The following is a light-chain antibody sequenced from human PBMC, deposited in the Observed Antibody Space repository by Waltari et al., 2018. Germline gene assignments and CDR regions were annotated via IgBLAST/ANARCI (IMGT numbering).Light chain of an antibody. CDR3: CSYGGSFSSGYV. V-gene: IGLV2-11*01. J-gene: IGLJ1*01. CDR2: DVS. Sequence: QSALTQPRSVSGSPGQSVTISCTGSSSYIGDYHYVSWYQQHPGKAPKFMIYDVSKRPSGVPDPFSGSKSGNTASLTISGLQTEDEADYYCCSYGGSFSSGYVFGSGTKVTVL. CDR1: SSYIGDYHY.